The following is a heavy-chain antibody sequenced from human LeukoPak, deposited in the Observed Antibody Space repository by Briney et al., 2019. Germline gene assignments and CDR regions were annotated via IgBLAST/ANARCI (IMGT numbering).Heavy chain of an antibody. CDR2: ISPYNRNT. V-gene: IGHV1-18*01. Sequence: ASVKVSFKTSGYTFTNYGISWVRQAPGQGVEWMGWISPYNRNTNYAQKFQGRVTLTTDTSTSTAHMELRSLRSDDTALYYCARGIYYYYTSGHGAFDYWGQGTLVTVS. D-gene: IGHD3-22*01. CDR3: ARGIYYYYTSGHGAFDY. J-gene: IGHJ4*02. CDR1: GYTFTNYG.